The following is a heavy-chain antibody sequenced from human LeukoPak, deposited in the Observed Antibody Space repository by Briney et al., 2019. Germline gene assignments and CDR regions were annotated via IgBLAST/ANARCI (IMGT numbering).Heavy chain of an antibody. CDR1: GFSFSNYA. J-gene: IGHJ4*02. Sequence: GGSLRLSCAASGFSFSNYAMCWGRQAPGGGLEWGSEVIGSGGATYYADSVRGRFTISRDNSKNTLYLQMNSLRAEDTALYFCARDDRSEVVVAALDYWGQGTLVTVSS. D-gene: IGHD3-22*01. CDR2: VIGSGGAT. V-gene: IGHV3-23*01. CDR3: ARDDRSEVVVAALDY.